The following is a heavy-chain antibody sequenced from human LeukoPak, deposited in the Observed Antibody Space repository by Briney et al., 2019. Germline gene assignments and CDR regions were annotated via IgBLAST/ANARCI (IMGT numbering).Heavy chain of an antibody. CDR2: ISYDGSNK. V-gene: IGHV3-30*03. CDR3: ARGQLGGAFDI. Sequence: PGGSLRLSCAASGFTFSSYGMHWVRQAPGKGLEWVAVISYDGSNKYYADSVKGRFTISRDNSKNTLYLQMNSLRAEDTAVYYCARGQLGGAFDIWGQGTMVTVSS. CDR1: GFTFSSYG. J-gene: IGHJ3*02. D-gene: IGHD6-13*01.